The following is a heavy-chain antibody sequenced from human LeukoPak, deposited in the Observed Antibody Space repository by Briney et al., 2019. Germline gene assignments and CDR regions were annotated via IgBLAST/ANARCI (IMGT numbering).Heavy chain of an antibody. J-gene: IGHJ6*02. CDR1: GFTFTSSA. CDR3: AAVGRYPTYYDSSGYYYDYGMDV. CDR2: IVVGSGNT. Sequence: ASVKVSCKASGFTFTSSAMQWVRQARGQRLEWIGWIVVGSGNTNYAQKFQERVTITRDVSTSTAYMELSSLRSEDTAVYYCAAVGRYPTYYDSSGYYYDYGMDVWGQGTTVTVSS. V-gene: IGHV1-58*02. D-gene: IGHD3-22*01.